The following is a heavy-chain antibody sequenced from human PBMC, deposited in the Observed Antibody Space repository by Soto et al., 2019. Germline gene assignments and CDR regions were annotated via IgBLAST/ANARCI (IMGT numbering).Heavy chain of an antibody. J-gene: IGHJ3*01. CDR2: VNPNSGDT. CDR1: GYTFTDYY. V-gene: IGHV1-2*04. CDR3: ARIGTSGRYSDDFDL. D-gene: IGHD1-26*01. Sequence: ASVKVSCKASGYTFTDYYTHWVRQAGGQGLEWLGWVNPNSGDTQYAQKFQAWVTMTRDTSISTAYMELSRLRSDDTAVYYCARIGTSGRYSDDFDLWGQGRMVPVS.